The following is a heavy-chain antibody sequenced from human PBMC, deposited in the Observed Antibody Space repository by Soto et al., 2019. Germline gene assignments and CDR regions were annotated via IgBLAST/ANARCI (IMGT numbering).Heavy chain of an antibody. J-gene: IGHJ4*02. D-gene: IGHD3-3*01. CDR1: GGSIGSYY. Sequence: QVQLQESGPGLVKPSETLSLTCSVSGGSIGSYYWSWIRQPPGKGLEWIGYIYYSGSTNYNPSLKSRVTISVDTSKNQFSLKLSSVTPAATAVYYCARGGWRQIDYWGQGTLVTVSS. CDR3: ARGGWRQIDY. CDR2: IYYSGST. V-gene: IGHV4-59*08.